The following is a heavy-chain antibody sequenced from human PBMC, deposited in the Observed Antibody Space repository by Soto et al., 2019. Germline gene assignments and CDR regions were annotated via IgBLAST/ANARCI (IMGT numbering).Heavy chain of an antibody. CDR2: TSGSGGST. V-gene: IGHV3-23*01. Sequence: EVQLLESGGGLVQPGGSLSLSCAASGFTFSSYAMSWVRQAPGKGLEWVSATSGSGGSTYYADSVKGRFTISRDNAKNTLYLQMNSLRAEDTAVYYCAKSPYGSGLEAIDYWGQGTLVTVSS. CDR3: AKSPYGSGLEAIDY. J-gene: IGHJ4*02. CDR1: GFTFSSYA. D-gene: IGHD3-10*01.